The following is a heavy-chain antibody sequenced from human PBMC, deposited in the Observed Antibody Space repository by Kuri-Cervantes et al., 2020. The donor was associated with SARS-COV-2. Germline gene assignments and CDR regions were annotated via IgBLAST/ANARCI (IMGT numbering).Heavy chain of an antibody. V-gene: IGHV3-30-3*01. CDR3: ARGQYSSGWSYDQYFDY. CDR2: ISYDGSNK. CDR1: GFTFSSYA. D-gene: IGHD6-19*01. Sequence: GESLKISCAASGFTFSSYAMSWVRQAPGKGLEWVALISYDGSNKYYADSVKGRFTISRDNAKNTLFLQMNSLRAEDTSVYYCARGQYSSGWSYDQYFDYWGQGTLVTVSS. J-gene: IGHJ4*02.